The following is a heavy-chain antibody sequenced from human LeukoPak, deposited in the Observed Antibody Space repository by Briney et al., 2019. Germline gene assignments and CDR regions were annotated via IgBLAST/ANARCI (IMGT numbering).Heavy chain of an antibody. CDR1: GFTFSSYW. J-gene: IGHJ3*02. CDR2: INSDGSST. CDR3: ARDLGYCSSTNCFWGGFDI. V-gene: IGHV3-74*01. Sequence: PGGSLRLSCAASGFTFSSYWMHWVRQAPGKGLVWVSRINSDGSSTTYADSVKGRFIISRDNAKNTLYLQMNSLRAEDTAVYYCARDLGYCSSTNCFWGGFDIWGQGTMVTVSS. D-gene: IGHD2-2*01.